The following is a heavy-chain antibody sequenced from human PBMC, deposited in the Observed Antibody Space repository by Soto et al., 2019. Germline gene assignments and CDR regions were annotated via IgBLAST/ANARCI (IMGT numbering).Heavy chain of an antibody. V-gene: IGHV3-23*01. CDR2: ISGSGDST. D-gene: IGHD2-2*01. CDR3: ANSAGGYCSTTTCAGNFGYFDL. Sequence: EVQLLESGGGLVQPGGSLRLSCAASGFTFSSYAMSWVRQAPGKGLEWVSGISGSGDSTYYADSVKGRFTISRDNSKSTLYLQMNGLRADDTAVYYCANSAGGYCSTTTCAGNFGYFDLWGRGTLVTVSS. J-gene: IGHJ2*01. CDR1: GFTFSSYA.